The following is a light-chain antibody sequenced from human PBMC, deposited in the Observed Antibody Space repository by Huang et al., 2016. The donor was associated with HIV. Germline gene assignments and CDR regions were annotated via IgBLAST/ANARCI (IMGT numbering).Light chain of an antibody. Sequence: EIMMTQSPATLSVSPGERATLSCRASQSVSSNLAWYQQKPGQAPRLLIYGASTRATGFSARFRGSGSGTEFTLTISSLQSEDFADYYCHQYNNWPFTFGPGTKVDIK. CDR2: GAS. CDR1: QSVSSN. J-gene: IGKJ3*01. CDR3: HQYNNWPFT. V-gene: IGKV3-15*01.